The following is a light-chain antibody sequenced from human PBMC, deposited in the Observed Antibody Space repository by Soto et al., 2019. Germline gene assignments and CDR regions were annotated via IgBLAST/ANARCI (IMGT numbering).Light chain of an antibody. V-gene: IGLV1-40*01. CDR3: QSYDSSLGGSV. CDR2: GNS. CDR1: SSNIGAGYD. Sequence: QSVLTQPPSVSGAPGQRVTISCTGSSSNIGAGYDVHWYQQLPGTAPKLLIYGNSNRPSGVPDRFSGSKSGTSASLAITGLQAEDEADYCCQSYDSSLGGSVFGGGTKVTVL. J-gene: IGLJ3*02.